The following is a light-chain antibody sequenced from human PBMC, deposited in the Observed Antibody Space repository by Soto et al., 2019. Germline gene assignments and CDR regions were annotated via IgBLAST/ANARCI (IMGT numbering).Light chain of an antibody. CDR1: QSISSW. V-gene: IGKV1-5*03. CDR3: HKYNSSWDI. Sequence: DIQMTQSPSTLSASVGDRVTITCRASQSISSWLAWYQQKPGKAPKLLIYKAASLESGVPSRFSGSGSGTEFALPISSLQPDDFANFYCHKYNSSWDIFVQGTKLEIK. CDR2: KAA. J-gene: IGKJ2*01.